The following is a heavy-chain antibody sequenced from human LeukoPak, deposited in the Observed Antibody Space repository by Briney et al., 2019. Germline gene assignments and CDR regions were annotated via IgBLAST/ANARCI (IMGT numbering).Heavy chain of an antibody. J-gene: IGHJ4*02. CDR3: AREVRSYNWYWDY. V-gene: IGHV3-48*02. CDR1: GFIFSSYS. D-gene: IGHD1-1*01. CDR2: ISSSSSTI. Sequence: GGSLRLSCAASGFIFSSYSMNWVRQAPGKGLEWVSYISSSSSTIYYADSVKGRFTISRDNAKNSLYLQMNSQRDEDTAVCYCAREVRSYNWYWDYWGQGTLVTVSS.